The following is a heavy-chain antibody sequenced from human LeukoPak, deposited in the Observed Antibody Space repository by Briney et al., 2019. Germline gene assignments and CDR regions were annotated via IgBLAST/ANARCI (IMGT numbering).Heavy chain of an antibody. D-gene: IGHD6-19*01. CDR3: AKAPHSSLLIGAFDI. Sequence: GGSLRLSCAASGFTFSSYAMSWVRQAPGKGLEWVSGVSGSGSIGYADSVKGRFTISRDNAKNSLYLQMNSLRAEDMALYYCAKAPHSSLLIGAFDIWGQGTMVTVSS. CDR2: VSGSGSI. V-gene: IGHV3-9*03. CDR1: GFTFSSYA. J-gene: IGHJ3*02.